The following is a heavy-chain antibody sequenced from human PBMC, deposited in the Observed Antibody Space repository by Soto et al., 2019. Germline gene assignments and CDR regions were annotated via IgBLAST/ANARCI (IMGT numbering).Heavy chain of an antibody. CDR2: IKQDGSEQ. V-gene: IGHV3-7*03. CDR1: GFTFSNYW. J-gene: IGHJ6*02. D-gene: IGHD2-2*01. Sequence: GGSLRLSCAASGFTFSNYWMSWVRQAPGKGLEWVASIKQDGSEQYSVDSVKGRFTISRDNVRNSLYLQMKSLRAEDTAVYYCARCTGPNCSRTMDVWGQGTTVTVS. CDR3: ARCTGPNCSRTMDV.